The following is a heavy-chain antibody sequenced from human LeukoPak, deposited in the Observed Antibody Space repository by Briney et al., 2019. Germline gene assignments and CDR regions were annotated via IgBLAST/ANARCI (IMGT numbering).Heavy chain of an antibody. J-gene: IGHJ4*02. CDR3: ARGRTYYYDSSGYSESPLSFDY. CDR1: GGSFSGYY. CDR2: INHSGST. D-gene: IGHD3-22*01. Sequence: SETLSLTCAVYGGSFSGYYWSWIRQPPGKGLEWIGEINHSGSTNYNPSLKSRVTISVDTSKNQFSLKLSSVTAADTAVYYCARGRTYYYDSSGYSESPLSFDYWGQGTLVTVSS. V-gene: IGHV4-34*01.